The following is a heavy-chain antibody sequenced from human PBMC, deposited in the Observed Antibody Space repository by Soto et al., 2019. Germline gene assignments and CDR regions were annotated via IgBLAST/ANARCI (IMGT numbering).Heavy chain of an antibody. Sequence: GGSLRLSCVGSGFTFSNHWMNWVRQAPGQGLERVANIKADGSEKYYVDSVKGRFTISRDNAKNSLYLQMNSLRAEDTAVYYCARARGVDYWGQGTQVTVSS. J-gene: IGHJ4*02. V-gene: IGHV3-7*03. CDR2: IKADGSEK. D-gene: IGHD3-16*01. CDR1: GFTFSNHW. CDR3: ARARGVDY.